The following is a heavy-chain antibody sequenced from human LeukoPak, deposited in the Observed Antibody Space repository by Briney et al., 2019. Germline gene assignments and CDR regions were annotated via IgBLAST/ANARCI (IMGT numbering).Heavy chain of an antibody. D-gene: IGHD1-14*01. CDR3: ARAYQPDVSWFDP. Sequence: GRSLRLSCAASGFTFSSYAMHWVRQAPGKGLEWVAVISYDGSNKYYADSVKGRFTISRDNSKNTLYLQMNSLRAEDTAVYYCARAYQPDVSWFDPWGQGTLVTVSS. CDR2: ISYDGSNK. V-gene: IGHV3-30-3*01. J-gene: IGHJ5*02. CDR1: GFTFSSYA.